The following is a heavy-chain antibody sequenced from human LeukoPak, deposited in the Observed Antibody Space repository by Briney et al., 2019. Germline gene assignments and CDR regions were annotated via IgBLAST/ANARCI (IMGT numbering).Heavy chain of an antibody. CDR1: GGSISSYY. Sequence: SETLSLTCTVSGGSISSYYWSWIRQPPGKGLEWIGYIYYSGSTNYNPSLKSRVTISLDTSKNQFSLKLKSVTAADTAVYYCAGKYYYDSSGYFYVDWWGQGTLVTVSS. CDR3: AGKYYYDSSGYFYVDW. D-gene: IGHD3-22*01. CDR2: IYYSGST. V-gene: IGHV4-59*08. J-gene: IGHJ4*02.